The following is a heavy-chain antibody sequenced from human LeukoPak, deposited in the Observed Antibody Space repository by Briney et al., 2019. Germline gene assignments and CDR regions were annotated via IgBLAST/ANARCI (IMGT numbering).Heavy chain of an antibody. CDR2: ISAYNGNT. V-gene: IGHV1-18*01. J-gene: IGHJ4*02. Sequence: RASVKVSCKASGYTFTSYGISWVRQAPGQGLEWMGWISAYNGNTKNVQKFQGRVTMTTDTSTSIAYMELRSLRSDDTAVYYCARGGQLLTSDFDYWGQGTLVTVSS. CDR1: GYTFTSYG. D-gene: IGHD4-23*01. CDR3: ARGGQLLTSDFDY.